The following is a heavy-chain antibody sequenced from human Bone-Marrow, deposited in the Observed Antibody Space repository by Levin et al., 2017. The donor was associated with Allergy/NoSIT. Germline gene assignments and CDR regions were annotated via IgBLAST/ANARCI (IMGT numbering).Heavy chain of an antibody. D-gene: IGHD2-21*02. Sequence: GESLKISCAASGFTFSNAWMSWVRQAPGKGLEWVGRIKSKTDGGTTDYAAPVKGRFTISRDDSKNTLYLQMNSLKTEDTAVYYCTTDFNCGGDCYSNKDAFDIWGQGTMVTVSS. V-gene: IGHV3-15*01. J-gene: IGHJ3*02. CDR3: TTDFNCGGDCYSNKDAFDI. CDR2: IKSKTDGGTT. CDR1: GFTFSNAW.